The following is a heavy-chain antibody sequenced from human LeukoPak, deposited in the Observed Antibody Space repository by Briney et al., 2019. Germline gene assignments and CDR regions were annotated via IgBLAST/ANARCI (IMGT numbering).Heavy chain of an antibody. Sequence: SQTLSLTCAVSGGSISSGGYSWSWIRQPPGKGLEWIGYIYHSGSTYYNPSLKSRVTISVDRSKNQFSLKLSSVTAADTAVYYCARTSYCGGDCYTEDWYFDLWGRGTLVTVSS. CDR2: IYHSGST. J-gene: IGHJ2*01. CDR1: GGSISSGGYS. V-gene: IGHV4-30-2*01. D-gene: IGHD2-21*02. CDR3: ARTSYCGGDCYTEDWYFDL.